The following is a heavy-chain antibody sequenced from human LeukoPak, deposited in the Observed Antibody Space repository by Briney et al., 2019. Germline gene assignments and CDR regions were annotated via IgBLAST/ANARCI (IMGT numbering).Heavy chain of an antibody. CDR2: INPNSGST. CDR3: ARGNCAGGSCYSMDY. CDR1: GFHFTGYF. V-gene: IGHV1-2*02. Sequence: ASVKVSCKASGFHFTGYFMHWVRQAPGQGFEWMGWINPNSGSTNYAQKFQGRVTMTRDTSITTVYMELKTLRPDDTAIYYCARGNCAGGSCYSMDYWGQGTLVPVSS. D-gene: IGHD2-15*01. J-gene: IGHJ4*02.